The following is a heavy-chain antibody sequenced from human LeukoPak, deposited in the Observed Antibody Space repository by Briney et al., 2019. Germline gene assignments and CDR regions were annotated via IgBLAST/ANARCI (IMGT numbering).Heavy chain of an antibody. CDR3: AKGGESTVDPEDY. CDR2: ISYDGNNK. V-gene: IGHV3-30-3*01. J-gene: IGHJ4*02. Sequence: PGGSLRLSCAASGFTFSSQTMHWVRQAPGKGLEWVAVISYDGNNKHYADSVKGRFTISRDNSKNTLYLQMNSLRAEDTALYYCAKGGESTVDPEDYWGQGTLVTVSS. CDR1: GFTFSSQT. D-gene: IGHD4-23*01.